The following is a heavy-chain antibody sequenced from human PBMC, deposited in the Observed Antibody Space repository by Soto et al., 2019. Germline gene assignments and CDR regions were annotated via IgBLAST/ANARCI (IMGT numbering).Heavy chain of an antibody. D-gene: IGHD3-22*01. Sequence: GGSLRLSCTASGFTFGDYAMSWFRQAPGKGLEWVGFIRSKAYGGTTEYAASVKGRFTISRDDSKSIAYLQMNSLKTEDTAVYYCTKYYYDSSGLDYYYYGMDVWGQGTTVPVSS. CDR2: IRSKAYGGTT. V-gene: IGHV3-49*03. CDR1: GFTFGDYA. J-gene: IGHJ6*02. CDR3: TKYYYDSSGLDYYYYGMDV.